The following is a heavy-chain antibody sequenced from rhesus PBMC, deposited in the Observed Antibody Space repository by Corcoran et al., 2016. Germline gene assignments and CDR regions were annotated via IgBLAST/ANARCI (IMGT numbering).Heavy chain of an antibody. CDR2: ISFDESKK. Sequence: EVQLVESGGGLVQPGGSLRLSCEASGFTFSTYGIHWVRQAPGKGLEWLAVISFDESKKYYADSMKDRFTISRENSKNMVYLQMNNLKLEDTAVYYCVRGFYGLDSWGQGVVVTVSS. J-gene: IGHJ6*01. CDR3: VRGFYGLDS. V-gene: IGHV3-54*02. CDR1: GFTFSTYG.